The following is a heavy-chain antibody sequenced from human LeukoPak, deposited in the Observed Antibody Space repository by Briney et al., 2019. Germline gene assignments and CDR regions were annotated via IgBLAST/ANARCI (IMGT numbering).Heavy chain of an antibody. J-gene: IGHJ4*02. D-gene: IGHD2-2*01. CDR2: ISGSGGST. Sequence: GGSLRLSCAASGFTFGSYAMSWVRQAPGNGLDWVSAISGSGGSTYYADSVKGRFTISRDSSKNTLYLQMNSLRAEDTSVYYCAKDLDCSSTTCYPDFWGQGTLVTVSS. CDR3: AKDLDCSSTTCYPDF. V-gene: IGHV3-23*01. CDR1: GFTFGSYA.